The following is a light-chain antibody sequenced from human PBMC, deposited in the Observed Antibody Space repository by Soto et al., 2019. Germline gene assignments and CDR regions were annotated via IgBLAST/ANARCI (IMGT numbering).Light chain of an antibody. J-gene: IGLJ2*01. CDR2: DVS. Sequence: QSALTQPASVSGSPGQSITISCTGTSSDVGGYNYVSWYQQHPGKARKLMIYDVSNRPSGVSNRFSGSKSGNTASLTISGHQAEDEADYFCSSYTSSSTLVVLGGGTQLTVL. V-gene: IGLV2-14*01. CDR1: SSDVGGYNY. CDR3: SSYTSSSTLVV.